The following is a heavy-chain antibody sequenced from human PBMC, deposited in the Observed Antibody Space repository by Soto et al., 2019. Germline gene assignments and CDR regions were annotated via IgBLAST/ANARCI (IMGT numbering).Heavy chain of an antibody. D-gene: IGHD1-26*01. J-gene: IGHJ6*02. CDR1: GFTFSNYG. CDR2: IWHDGNNK. CDR3: ASDLVGASDSYGLDV. Sequence: GASRRLSCAASGFTFSNYGMHWVRQAPGKGLEWVAIIWHDGNNKYYADSVRGRFIISRDNSKNRLYLQMNSLRAEDTAVYYCASDLVGASDSYGLDVWGQGTPVTVSS. V-gene: IGHV3-33*01.